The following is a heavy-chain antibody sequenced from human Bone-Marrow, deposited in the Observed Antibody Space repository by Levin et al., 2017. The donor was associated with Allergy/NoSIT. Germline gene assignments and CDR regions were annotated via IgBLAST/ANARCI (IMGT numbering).Heavy chain of an antibody. V-gene: IGHV4-34*01. Sequence: PSETLSLTCAVYGGSFSGYYWSWIRQPPGKGLEWIGEINHSGSTNYNPSLKSRVTISVDTSKNQFSLKLSSVTAADTAVYYCANTYYDFWSGYFYDYWGQGTLVTVSS. J-gene: IGHJ4*02. D-gene: IGHD3-3*01. CDR1: GGSFSGYY. CDR3: ANTYYDFWSGYFYDY. CDR2: INHSGST.